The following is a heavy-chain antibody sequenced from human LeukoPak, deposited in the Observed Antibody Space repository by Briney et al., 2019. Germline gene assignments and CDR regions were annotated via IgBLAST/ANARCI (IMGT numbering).Heavy chain of an antibody. CDR3: ARVNWNPDY. J-gene: IGHJ4*02. Sequence: SETLSLTCAVSGYSISRGYHWGWIRQPPGTGLEWIGSIHHSASTYYNSSLKSRVTISVDTSKNQFSLKVSSVTAADTAVYYCARVNWNPDYWGQGTLVTVSS. CDR1: GYSISRGYH. CDR2: IHHSAST. V-gene: IGHV4-38-2*01. D-gene: IGHD1-1*01.